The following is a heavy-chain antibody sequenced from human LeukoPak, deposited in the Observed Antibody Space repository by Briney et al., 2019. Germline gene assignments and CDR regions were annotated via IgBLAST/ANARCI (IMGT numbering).Heavy chain of an antibody. V-gene: IGHV4-30-2*01. D-gene: IGHD3-22*01. J-gene: IGHJ5*02. CDR3: ARGRGYYDSSGYNNWFDP. Sequence: KSSQTLSLTCAVSGGSISSGGYSWSWIRQPPGKGLEWIGYIYHSGSTYYNPSLKSRVTISVDRSKNQFSLKLSSATAADTAVYYCARGRGYYDSSGYNNWFDPWGQGTLVTVSS. CDR2: IYHSGST. CDR1: GGSISSGGYS.